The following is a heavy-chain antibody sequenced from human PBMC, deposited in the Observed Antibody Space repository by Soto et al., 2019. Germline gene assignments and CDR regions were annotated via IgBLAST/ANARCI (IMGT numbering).Heavy chain of an antibody. Sequence: GESLKISCKGSGYSFTSYWISWVRQMPGKGLEWMGRIDPSDSYTNYSPSFQGHVTISADKSISTAYLQWSSLKASDTAMYYCARDRSAQYYYYGMDVWGQGTTVTVSS. CDR1: GYSFTSYW. J-gene: IGHJ6*02. D-gene: IGHD6-25*01. CDR2: IDPSDSYT. CDR3: ARDRSAQYYYYGMDV. V-gene: IGHV5-10-1*01.